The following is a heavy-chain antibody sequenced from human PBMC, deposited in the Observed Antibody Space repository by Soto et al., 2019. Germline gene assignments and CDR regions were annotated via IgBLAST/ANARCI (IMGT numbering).Heavy chain of an antibody. CDR3: ARDSNFWSGPRGYYYGMDV. CDR1: GFTFSSYG. V-gene: IGHV3-33*01. Sequence: GGSLRLSCAASGFTFSSYGMHWVRQAPGKGLEWVAVIWYDGSNKYYADSVKGRFTISRDNSKNTLYLQMNSLRAEDTAVYYCARDSNFWSGPRGYYYGMDVWGQGTTVTVSS. CDR2: IWYDGSNK. J-gene: IGHJ6*02. D-gene: IGHD3-3*01.